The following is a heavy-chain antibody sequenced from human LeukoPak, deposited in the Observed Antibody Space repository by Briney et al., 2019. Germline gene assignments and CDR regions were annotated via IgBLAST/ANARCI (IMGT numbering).Heavy chain of an antibody. CDR3: ARDTFGTSRPIEY. CDR1: GYTFSSYV. D-gene: IGHD2/OR15-2a*01. CDR2: INAGNGNT. V-gene: IGHV1-3*01. Sequence: GASVKVSCKASGYTFSSYVMHWVRQAPGQSLEWMGWINAGNGNTEYAQKIQGRVTITRDTSASTAYMELNSLRSEDTAVYYCARDTFGTSRPIEYWGQGTLVTVSS. J-gene: IGHJ4*02.